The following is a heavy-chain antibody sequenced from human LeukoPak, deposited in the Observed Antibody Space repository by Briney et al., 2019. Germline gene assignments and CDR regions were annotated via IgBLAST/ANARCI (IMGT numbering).Heavy chain of an antibody. Sequence: GGSLRLSCAASGFTFPTYGMHWVRQAPGKGLEWVALISFDGSDKYYSDSVKGRFTISRDNSKNTLYLQMNSLRAEDTAVYYCAKTDSINWGQGTLVTVSS. CDR1: GFTFPTYG. V-gene: IGHV3-30*18. J-gene: IGHJ4*02. CDR3: AKTDSIN. D-gene: IGHD3-3*02. CDR2: ISFDGSDK.